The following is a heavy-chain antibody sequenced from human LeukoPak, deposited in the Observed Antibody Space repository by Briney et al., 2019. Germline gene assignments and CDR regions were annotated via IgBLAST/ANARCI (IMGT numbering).Heavy chain of an antibody. CDR1: GFTFSSYA. CDR3: AKGMGRNYYYTMDV. V-gene: IGHV3-23*01. Sequence: GGSLRLSCAASGFTFSSYAMSWVRQAPGKGLEWVSAISGSGGSTYYADSVKGRFTISRDNSKNTLYLQMNSLRSADTAMYYCAKGMGRNYYYTMDVWGQGTTVTVSS. J-gene: IGHJ6*02. D-gene: IGHD1-26*01. CDR2: ISGSGGST.